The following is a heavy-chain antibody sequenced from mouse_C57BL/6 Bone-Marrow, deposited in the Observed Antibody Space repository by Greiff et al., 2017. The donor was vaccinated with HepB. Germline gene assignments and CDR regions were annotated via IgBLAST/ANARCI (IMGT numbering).Heavy chain of an antibody. Sequence: VQVVESGPELVKPGASVKISCKASGYAFSSSWMNWVKQRPGKGLEWIGRIYPGDGDTNYNGKFKGKATLTADKSSSTAYMQLSSLTSEDSAVYFCARSGTTVVDLDYWGQGTTLTVSS. CDR2: IYPGDGDT. V-gene: IGHV1-82*01. J-gene: IGHJ2*01. D-gene: IGHD1-1*01. CDR3: ARSGTTVVDLDY. CDR1: GYAFSSSW.